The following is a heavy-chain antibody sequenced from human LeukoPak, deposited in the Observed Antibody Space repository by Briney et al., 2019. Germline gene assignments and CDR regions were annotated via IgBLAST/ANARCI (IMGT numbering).Heavy chain of an antibody. CDR2: IWYDGSNK. CDR3: AKDLRDGYNLNYYFDY. J-gene: IGHJ4*02. Sequence: PGGSLRLSCAASGFTFSSYGMHWVRQAPGKGLEWVAVIWYDGSNKYYADSVKGRFTISRDNSKNTLYLQMNSLRAEGTVVYYCAKDLRDGYNLNYYFDYWGQGTLVTVPS. CDR1: GFTFSSYG. D-gene: IGHD5-24*01. V-gene: IGHV3-33*06.